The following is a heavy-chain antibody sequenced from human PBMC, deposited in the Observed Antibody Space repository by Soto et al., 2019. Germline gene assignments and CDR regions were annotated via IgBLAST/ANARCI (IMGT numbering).Heavy chain of an antibody. J-gene: IGHJ4*02. CDR3: AKEKQYASVWGTYRYTSDF. V-gene: IGHV3-23*01. D-gene: IGHD3-16*02. CDR2: ISGRGST. Sequence: EVQLLESGGGLVQPGGSLTLSCAASGFTFSNYAMSWVRQAPGKGLEWVSGISGRGSTNYADSVKGRFPISRDNSKNTQFLKVTSLRAEDTAVYYCAKEKQYASVWGTYRYTSDFWGQGTLVNVSS. CDR1: GFTFSNYA.